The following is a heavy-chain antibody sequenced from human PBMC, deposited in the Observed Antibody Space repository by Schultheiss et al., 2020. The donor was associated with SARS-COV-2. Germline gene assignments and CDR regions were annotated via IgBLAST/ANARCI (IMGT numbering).Heavy chain of an antibody. Sequence: GGSLRLSCAASGFTFSDYYMSWIRQAPGKGLDWISYISSSGSYTNYADSVKGRFTISRDNAKNSLYLQLNSLRAEDTAVYYCADYSNPLRYWGQGTLVTVSS. CDR2: ISSSGSYT. V-gene: IGHV3-11*03. J-gene: IGHJ4*02. CDR1: GFTFSDYY. CDR3: ADYSNPLRY. D-gene: IGHD4-11*01.